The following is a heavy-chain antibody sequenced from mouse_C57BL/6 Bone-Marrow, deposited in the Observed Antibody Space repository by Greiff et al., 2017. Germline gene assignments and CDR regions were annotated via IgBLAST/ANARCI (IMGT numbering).Heavy chain of an antibody. CDR1: GYTFTSYW. V-gene: IGHV1-50*01. CDR3: ARDYYGNLYYFDY. CDR2: IDPSDSYT. J-gene: IGHJ2*01. D-gene: IGHD1-1*01. Sequence: QVQLQQPGAELVKPGASVKLSCKASGYTFTSYWMQWVKQRPGQGLEWIGEIDPSDSYTNYNQKFKGKATLTVDTSSSTAYMQRSSLTSEDSAVYYCARDYYGNLYYFDYWGQGTTLTVSS.